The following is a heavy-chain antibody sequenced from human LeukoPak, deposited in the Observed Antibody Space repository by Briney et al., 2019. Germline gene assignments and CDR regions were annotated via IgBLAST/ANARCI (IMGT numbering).Heavy chain of an antibody. J-gene: IGHJ2*01. Sequence: PSETLSLTCSVSGGSMFSYYWSWIRQPPGKGLEWIGYIYSSGITNYNPSLRSRGTISVATSRNQFSLRLTSVTAEDTAIYYCARRAYYDSSGFHPTSGYFDLWGRGTLVTVSS. CDR3: ARRAYYDSSGFHPTSGYFDL. CDR1: GGSMFSYY. D-gene: IGHD3-16*01. V-gene: IGHV4-4*08. CDR2: IYSSGIT.